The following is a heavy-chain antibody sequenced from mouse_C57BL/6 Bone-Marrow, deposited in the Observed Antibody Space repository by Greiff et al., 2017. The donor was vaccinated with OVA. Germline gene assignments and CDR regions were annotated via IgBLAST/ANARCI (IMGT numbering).Heavy chain of an antibody. CDR2: ISYDGSN. J-gene: IGHJ3*01. CDR1: GYSFTSGYY. Sequence: EVQLQESGPGLVKPSQSLSLTCSVTGYSFTSGYYWNWIRQFPGNKLECMGYISYDGSNNYNPSLNNRISITRDTSRNQVFLKFNSVATDDTAAYSCTRILGAYWGQGTLLTVSA. V-gene: IGHV3-6*01. D-gene: IGHD4-1*01. CDR3: TRILGAY.